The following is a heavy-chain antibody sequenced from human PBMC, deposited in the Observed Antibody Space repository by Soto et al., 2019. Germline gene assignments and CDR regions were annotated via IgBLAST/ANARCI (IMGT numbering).Heavy chain of an antibody. Sequence: PGGSLRLSCAASGFTFSSYGMHWVRQAPGKGLEWVAVIWYDGSNKYYADSVKGRFTISRDNSKNTLYLQMNSLRAEDTAVYYCARGYSSSRDLGYWGQGTLVTVSS. V-gene: IGHV3-33*01. CDR3: ARGYSSSRDLGY. D-gene: IGHD6-13*01. CDR2: IWYDGSNK. J-gene: IGHJ4*02. CDR1: GFTFSSYG.